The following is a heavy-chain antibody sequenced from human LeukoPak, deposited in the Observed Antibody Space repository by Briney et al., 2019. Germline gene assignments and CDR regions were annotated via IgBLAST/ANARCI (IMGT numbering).Heavy chain of an antibody. CDR2: INAGNGNT. CDR3: ARLGEGGGSYLDFDY. V-gene: IGHV1-18*01. Sequence: ASVKVSCKASGYTFTSYGISWVRQAPGQRLEWMGWINAGNGNTKYSQEFQGRVTMTRDTSISTAYMELSRLRSDDTAVYYCARLGEGGGSYLDFDYWGQGTLVTVSS. CDR1: GYTFTSYG. D-gene: IGHD1-26*01. J-gene: IGHJ4*02.